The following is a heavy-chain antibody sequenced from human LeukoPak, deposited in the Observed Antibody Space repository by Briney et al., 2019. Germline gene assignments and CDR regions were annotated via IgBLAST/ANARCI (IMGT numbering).Heavy chain of an antibody. CDR1: GGTFSSYA. CDR3: AREEGITGTTWNAFDI. J-gene: IGHJ3*02. Sequence: SVKVSCKASGGTFSSYAISWVRQAPGQGLEWMGGIIPIFGTANYAQKFQGRVTITADESTSTAYMELSSLRSEDTAVYYCAREEGITGTTWNAFDIWGQGTMVTVSS. CDR2: IIPIFGTA. V-gene: IGHV1-69*13. D-gene: IGHD1-7*01.